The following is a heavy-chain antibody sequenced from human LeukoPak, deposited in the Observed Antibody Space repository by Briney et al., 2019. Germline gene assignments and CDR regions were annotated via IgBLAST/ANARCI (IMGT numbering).Heavy chain of an antibody. Sequence: GGSLRLSCAASGFTFSSYAMHWVRQAPGKGLEWVAVISYDGSNKYYADSVKGRFTISRDNSRNTLNLQMNSLRAEDTAVYYCARASPRRDSNYEPVYWGQGTLVTVSS. J-gene: IGHJ4*02. CDR3: ARASPRRDSNYEPVY. CDR2: ISYDGSNK. D-gene: IGHD4-11*01. CDR1: GFTFSSYA. V-gene: IGHV3-30*01.